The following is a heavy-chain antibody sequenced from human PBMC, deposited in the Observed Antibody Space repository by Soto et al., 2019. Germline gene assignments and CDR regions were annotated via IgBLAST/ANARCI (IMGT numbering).Heavy chain of an antibody. CDR1: GFTFSSYG. Sequence: QVQLVESGGGVVQPGRSLRLSCAASGFTFSSYGMHWVRQAPGKGLEWVAVISYDGSNKYYADSVKGRFTISRDNSKNTLYLQMNSLRAEDTAVYYCAKGVGATPHHWYFDLWGRGTLVTVSS. CDR2: ISYDGSNK. V-gene: IGHV3-30*18. J-gene: IGHJ2*01. CDR3: AKGVGATPHHWYFDL. D-gene: IGHD1-26*01.